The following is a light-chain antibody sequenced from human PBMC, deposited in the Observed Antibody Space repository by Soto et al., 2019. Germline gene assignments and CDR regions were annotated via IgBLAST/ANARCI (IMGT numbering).Light chain of an antibody. CDR3: QQSDTTPQT. CDR2: AAS. J-gene: IGKJ1*01. V-gene: IGKV1-39*01. Sequence: DIQMTQSPSSLSASVGDRVTITCRASQSISKYLNWYQQKPGKAPKLLIYAASSLQSGVPSRVSGSGSGTDCTLTMVSLLPEDFASDSCQQSDTTPQTFGQGTKVEIK. CDR1: QSISKY.